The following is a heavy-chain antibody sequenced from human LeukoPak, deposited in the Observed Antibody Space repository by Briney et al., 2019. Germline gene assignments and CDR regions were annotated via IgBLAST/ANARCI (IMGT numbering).Heavy chain of an antibody. CDR1: GGSIFSSNW. V-gene: IGHV4-4*02. Sequence: SGTLSLTCAVSGGSIFSSNWWSWVRQPPGKGLEWIGQIFHSGSTSYSPSLKSRVTISVDTSKNQFSLKLSSVTAADTAVYYCARSVEGYCRGGSCYSYSYYMDVWGKGTTVTVSS. CDR2: IFHSGST. D-gene: IGHD2-15*01. CDR3: ARSVEGYCRGGSCYSYSYYMDV. J-gene: IGHJ6*03.